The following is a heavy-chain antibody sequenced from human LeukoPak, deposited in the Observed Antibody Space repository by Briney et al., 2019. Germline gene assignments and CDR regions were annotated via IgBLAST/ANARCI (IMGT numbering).Heavy chain of an antibody. CDR1: GFTFSSYS. V-gene: IGHV3-21*01. J-gene: IGHJ4*02. D-gene: IGHD6-13*01. Sequence: GGSLRLSCAASGFTFSSYSMNWVRQAPGKGLEWVSSISSSSSYIYYADSVKGRFTISRDNAKNSLYPQMNSLRAEDTAVYYCASLSSWYVDYWGQGTLVTVSS. CDR2: ISSSSSYI. CDR3: ASLSSWYVDY.